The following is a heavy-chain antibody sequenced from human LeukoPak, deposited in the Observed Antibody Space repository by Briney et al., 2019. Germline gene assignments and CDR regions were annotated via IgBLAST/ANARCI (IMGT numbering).Heavy chain of an antibody. D-gene: IGHD3-10*01. V-gene: IGHV1-2*02. CDR3: ARDLYYYGSGSSPFDY. Sequence: ASVKVSCKASGYTFTGYYIHWVRQAPGQGLEWMGWINPNSGGTNYAQKFQGRVTMTRDTSISTAYMELSRLRSDDTAVYYCARDLYYYGSGSSPFDYWGQGTLVTVSS. CDR2: INPNSGGT. J-gene: IGHJ4*02. CDR1: GYTFTGYY.